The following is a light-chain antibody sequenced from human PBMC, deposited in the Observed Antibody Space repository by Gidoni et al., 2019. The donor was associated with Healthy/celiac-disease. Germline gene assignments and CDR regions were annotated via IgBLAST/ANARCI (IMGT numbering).Light chain of an antibody. Sequence: DIVMTQSPLSLPGTPREPASISCRSSQSPLHSNGYNYLDWYLQKPGQSPQLLIYLGSNRASGVPDRFSGSGSGTDFTLKISRVEAEDVGVYYCMQALQTPPYTFGQGTKLEIK. CDR3: MQALQTPPYT. CDR1: QSPLHSNGYNY. J-gene: IGKJ2*01. V-gene: IGKV2-28*01. CDR2: LGS.